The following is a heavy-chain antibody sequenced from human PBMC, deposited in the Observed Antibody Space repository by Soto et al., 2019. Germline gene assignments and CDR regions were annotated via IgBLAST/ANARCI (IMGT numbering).Heavy chain of an antibody. D-gene: IGHD6-19*01. CDR1: GGSVSSGSFH. CDR3: ARIGGWYDIDF. CDR2: IFYNGTA. Sequence: VQLQQSGPGLVKPSETLSLTCSVSGGSVSSGSFHWSWIRESPGKGLQFIGSIFYNGTANYSPSLKNRVTISMDTSQNQFSLKLVSVAAADTAVYYCARIGGWYDIDFWGQGNLVTVSS. V-gene: IGHV4-61*01. J-gene: IGHJ4*02.